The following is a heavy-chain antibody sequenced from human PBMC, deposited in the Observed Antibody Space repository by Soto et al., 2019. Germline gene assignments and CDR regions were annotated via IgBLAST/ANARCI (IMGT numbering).Heavy chain of an antibody. D-gene: IGHD3-9*01. J-gene: IGHJ4*02. CDR1: GFTFSSYS. V-gene: IGHV3-21*01. CDR2: ISSSSSYI. CDR3: ARAQYYDILTGYYAY. Sequence: GGSLRLSCAASGFTFSSYSMNWVHQAPGKGLEWVSSISSSSSYIYYADSVKGRFTISRDNAKNSLYLQMNSLRAEDTAVYYCARAQYYDILTGYYAYWGQGTLVTVSS.